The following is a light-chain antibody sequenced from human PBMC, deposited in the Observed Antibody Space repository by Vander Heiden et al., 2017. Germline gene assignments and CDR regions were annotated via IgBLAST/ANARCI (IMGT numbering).Light chain of an antibody. CDR3: CSYAGSFRV. J-gene: IGLJ1*01. Sequence: QSALTQPRSVSGSPGQSVTISCTGTSSDVGGYNYVSWYQQHRGKAPKLMIDDVNKRPSGVPDRFSGSKSDNTASLTISGLQAEDEADYYCCSYAGSFRVFGTGTKVTVL. V-gene: IGLV2-11*01. CDR2: DVN. CDR1: SSDVGGYNY.